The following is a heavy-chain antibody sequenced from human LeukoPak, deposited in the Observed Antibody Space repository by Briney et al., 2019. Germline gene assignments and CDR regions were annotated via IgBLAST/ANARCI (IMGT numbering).Heavy chain of an antibody. V-gene: IGHV3-21*01. J-gene: IGHJ4*02. CDR2: ISSSSSYI. D-gene: IGHD3-16*02. CDR3: ARVNYDYVWGSYRFDY. CDR1: EFTFSRYS. Sequence: GGSLRLSCAASEFTFSRYSMNWVRQAPGKGLEWVSSISSSSSYIYYADSVKGRFTISRDNAKNSLYLQMNSLRAEDTAVYYCARVNYDYVWGSYRFDYWGQGTLVTVSS.